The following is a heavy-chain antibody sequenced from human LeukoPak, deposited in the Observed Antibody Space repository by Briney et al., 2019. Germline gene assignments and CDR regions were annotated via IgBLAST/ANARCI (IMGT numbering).Heavy chain of an antibody. CDR3: ARSITIFGVATLGVFWFDP. Sequence: SETLSLTCTVSGYSISSGYYWGWIRQPPGKGLEWIGSIYHSGSTYYNPSLKSRVPISVDTSKNQFSLKLSSVTAADTAVYYCARSITIFGVATLGVFWFDPWGQGTLVTVSS. CDR2: IYHSGST. J-gene: IGHJ5*02. CDR1: GYSISSGYY. D-gene: IGHD3-3*01. V-gene: IGHV4-38-2*02.